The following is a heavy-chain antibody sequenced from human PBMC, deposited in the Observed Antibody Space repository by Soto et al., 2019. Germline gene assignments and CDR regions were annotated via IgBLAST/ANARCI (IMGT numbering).Heavy chain of an antibody. V-gene: IGHV1-46*01. Sequence: APVQASWKEPGYEFASRFRRSLRQAPGQGLEWMGMIHPGGDTGYAQKFRGGVTMTIDTSTTTAYMELRNLTSEDTAFYYCGKEGKTFTTPIWGQGTLVTVSS. CDR1: GYEFASRF. CDR3: GKEGKTFTTPI. D-gene: IGHD3-3*01. CDR2: IHPGGDT. J-gene: IGHJ4*02.